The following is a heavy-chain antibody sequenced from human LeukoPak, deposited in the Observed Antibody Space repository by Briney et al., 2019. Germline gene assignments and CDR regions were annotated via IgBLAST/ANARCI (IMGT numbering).Heavy chain of an antibody. D-gene: IGHD6-19*01. CDR3: AKGWESSGWYGAKLDY. CDR1: GFTFSSYG. Sequence: GGTLRLSCAASGFTFSSYGMSWVRQAPGKGLGWVSSVTGHGGSTYIADSVRGRFTISRDNSKNTVDLQMNSLRAEDTAIYYCAKGWESSGWYGAKLDYWGQGGLVTVSS. V-gene: IGHV3-23*01. J-gene: IGHJ4*02. CDR2: VTGHGGST.